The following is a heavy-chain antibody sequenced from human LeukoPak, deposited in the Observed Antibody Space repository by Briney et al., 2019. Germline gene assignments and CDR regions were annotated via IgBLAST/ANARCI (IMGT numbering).Heavy chain of an antibody. CDR3: ARGLRRVAVAGGWFDP. J-gene: IGHJ5*02. CDR2: INHSGST. CDR1: GGSFSGYY. V-gene: IGHV4-34*01. D-gene: IGHD6-19*01. Sequence: AETLSLTCAVYGGSFSGYYWSWIRQPPWKGLEWIWEINHSGSTNYNPSLKSRVTISVDTSKNQFSLKRSSVTAADTAVYYCARGLRRVAVAGGWFDPCGQGTLVTVSS.